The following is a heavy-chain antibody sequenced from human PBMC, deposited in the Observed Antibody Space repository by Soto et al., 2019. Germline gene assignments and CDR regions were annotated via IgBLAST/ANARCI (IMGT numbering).Heavy chain of an antibody. J-gene: IGHJ4*02. CDR2: IIPIFGTA. V-gene: IGHV1-69*13. CDR1: GGTFSSYA. D-gene: IGHD2-15*01. CDR3: ASLLGDYVSGGNAYYFDY. Sequence: SLKVSCKASGGTFSSYAISWVRQAPGQGLGWMGGIIPIFGTANYAQKFQGRVTITADESTSTAYMELSSLRSEDTAVYYCASLLGDYVSGGNAYYFDYWGQGNLVTVSS.